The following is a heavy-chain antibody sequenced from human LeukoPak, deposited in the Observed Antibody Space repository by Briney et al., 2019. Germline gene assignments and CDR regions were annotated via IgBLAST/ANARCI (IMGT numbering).Heavy chain of an antibody. D-gene: IGHD3-10*01. Sequence: SETLSLTCTVSGGSISSYYWSWIRQPPGKGLEWIGYIYYSGSTNYNPSLKSRVTISVDTSKNQFSLKLSSVTAADTAVYYCARGLYSYGSGSSYGYWGQGTLVTVSS. V-gene: IGHV4-59*12. CDR2: IYYSGST. CDR3: ARGLYSYGSGSSYGY. CDR1: GGSISSYY. J-gene: IGHJ4*02.